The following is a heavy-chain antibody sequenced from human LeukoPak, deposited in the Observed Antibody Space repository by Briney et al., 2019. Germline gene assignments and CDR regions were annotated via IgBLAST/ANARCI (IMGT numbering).Heavy chain of an antibody. J-gene: IGHJ4*02. V-gene: IGHV4-61*01. CDR1: GASLTNPTYY. CDR3: ARFKSGGFSYFDS. D-gene: IGHD2-15*01. Sequence: SETLSLTCSVSGASLTNPTYYQWSWIRQPPGKGLELIGSLYSTGPAKFNPPLKSRVTMSLDTSKNQFSLKLSSVTAEDSAVYFCARFKSGGFSYFDSWGQGTLVAVSS. CDR2: LYSTGPA.